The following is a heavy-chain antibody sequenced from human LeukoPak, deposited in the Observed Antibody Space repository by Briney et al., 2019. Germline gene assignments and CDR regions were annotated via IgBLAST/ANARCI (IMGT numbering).Heavy chain of an antibody. CDR3: VKDPFYGDNPLYYFDY. J-gene: IGHJ4*02. CDR2: LTGDGGRT. V-gene: IGHV3-64D*06. Sequence: GGSLRLSCSASGFTFSSYAMHWVRQAPGKGLECVSALTGDGGRTYYADSAKGRFTISRDNSKNTLYLQMSSLRVEDTAVYYCVKDPFYGDNPLYYFDYWGQGTLVAVSS. CDR1: GFTFSSYA. D-gene: IGHD4-23*01.